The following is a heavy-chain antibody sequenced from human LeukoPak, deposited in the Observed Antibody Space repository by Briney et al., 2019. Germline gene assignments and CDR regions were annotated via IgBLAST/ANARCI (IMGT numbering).Heavy chain of an antibody. J-gene: IGHJ5*02. V-gene: IGHV4-34*01. CDR2: INHSGST. D-gene: IGHD6-19*01. CDR1: GGSFSGYY. CDR3: ATQGELIAVAGTGWFDP. Sequence: SETLSLTCAVYGGSFSGYYWSWIRQPPGKGLEWIGEINHSGSTNYNPSLKSRVTISVHTSKNQFSLKLSSVTAADTAVYYCATQGELIAVAGTGWFDPWGQGTLVTVSS.